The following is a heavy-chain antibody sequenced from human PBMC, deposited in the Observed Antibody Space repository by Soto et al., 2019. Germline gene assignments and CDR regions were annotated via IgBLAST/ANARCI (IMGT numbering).Heavy chain of an antibody. CDR1: GYTFTSYA. CDR3: ARGGSLYWYVDL. Sequence: QVQLVQSGAEVKKPGASVKVSCKASGYTFTSYAMHWVRQAPGQRLEWMGWINAGNGNTKYSQKFQGRVTITRDTSASTSYMELSSLRSEDTAVYYCARGGSLYWYVDLGGRGTLVTVSS. CDR2: INAGNGNT. V-gene: IGHV1-3*01. D-gene: IGHD1-26*01. J-gene: IGHJ2*01.